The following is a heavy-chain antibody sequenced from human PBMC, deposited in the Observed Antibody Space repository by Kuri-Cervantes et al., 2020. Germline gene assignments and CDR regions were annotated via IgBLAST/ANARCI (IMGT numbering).Heavy chain of an antibody. V-gene: IGHV3-23*01. CDR3: AKGDYDFWSGSTGAIFDY. CDR2: ISGSGGST. CDR1: GFTFSSYA. D-gene: IGHD3-3*01. Sequence: GGSLRLSCAASGFTFSSYAMSWVRQAPGKGLEWVSAISGSGGSTYSADSVKGRFTISRGNSKNTLYLQMNSLRAEDTAVYYCAKGDYDFWSGSTGAIFDYWGQGTLVTVSS. J-gene: IGHJ4*02.